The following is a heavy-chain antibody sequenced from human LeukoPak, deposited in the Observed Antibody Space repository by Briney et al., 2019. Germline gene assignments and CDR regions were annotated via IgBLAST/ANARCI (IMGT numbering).Heavy chain of an antibody. CDR2: INPNSGGT. CDR1: GYTFTGYY. Sequence: ASVKVSCKASGYTFTGYYMRWVRQAPGQGLEWMGWINPNSGGTNYAQKFQGRVTMTRDTTISTAYMELSRLRSDDTAVYYCARDLVVVPAAIVTSRRDYWGQGTLVTVSS. J-gene: IGHJ4*02. V-gene: IGHV1-2*02. D-gene: IGHD2-2*02. CDR3: ARDLVVVPAAIVTSRRDY.